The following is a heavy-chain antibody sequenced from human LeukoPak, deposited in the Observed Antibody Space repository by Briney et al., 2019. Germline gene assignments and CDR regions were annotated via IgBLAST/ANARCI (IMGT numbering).Heavy chain of an antibody. D-gene: IGHD2/OR15-2a*01. Sequence: GGSLRLSCAASGFTFSSYAVTWVRQAPGKGLEWVSAVSGSGGSTYYADSVKGRFTISRDNSKNTLYLQMNSLRAEDTAVYYCARGPTTYYFDYWGQGTLVTVSS. CDR1: GFTFSSYA. J-gene: IGHJ4*02. CDR2: VSGSGGST. V-gene: IGHV3-23*01. CDR3: ARGPTTYYFDY.